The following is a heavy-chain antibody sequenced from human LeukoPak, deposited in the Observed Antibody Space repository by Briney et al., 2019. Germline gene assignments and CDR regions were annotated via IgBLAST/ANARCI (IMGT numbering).Heavy chain of an antibody. D-gene: IGHD5-12*01. Sequence: SETLSLTCTVSGYSVSSGYYWGWIRQPPGKGLEWIGSMYHSGDTYYNPSLKSRVTISVDTSKNQLSLKLSSVTAADTAVYYCASALDIFTIGDAFDIWGQGTMVTVSS. CDR2: MYHSGDT. CDR3: ASALDIFTIGDAFDI. CDR1: GYSVSSGYY. J-gene: IGHJ3*02. V-gene: IGHV4-38-2*02.